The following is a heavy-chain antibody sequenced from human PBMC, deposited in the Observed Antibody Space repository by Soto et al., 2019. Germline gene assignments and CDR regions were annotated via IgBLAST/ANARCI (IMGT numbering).Heavy chain of an antibody. CDR2: IIPVLGTT. CDR3: AGDYYDTSGYYYCY. Sequence: SVKVSCKASGGTFSSYAISWVRQAPGQGLEWLGGIIPVLGTTNYAQKFQGRVTITADESTSTSYMELSSLRSDDTAVFYCAGDYYDTSGYYYCYWGQGTLVTVPS. D-gene: IGHD3-22*01. V-gene: IGHV1-69*13. CDR1: GGTFSSYA. J-gene: IGHJ4*02.